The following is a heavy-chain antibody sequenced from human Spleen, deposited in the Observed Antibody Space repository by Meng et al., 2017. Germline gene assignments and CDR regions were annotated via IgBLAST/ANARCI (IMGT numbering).Heavy chain of an antibody. D-gene: IGHD3-3*01. Sequence: SLKISCAASGFTFDDYAMHWVRQAPGKGLEWVSGISWNSGSIGYADPVKGQITISRDNAKNSLYLQMNSLRDDDTALYYCAKDIFPTPVWYLDYWGQGTLVTVSS. J-gene: IGHJ4*02. V-gene: IGHV3-9*01. CDR1: GFTFDDYA. CDR2: ISWNSGSI. CDR3: AKDIFPTPVWYLDY.